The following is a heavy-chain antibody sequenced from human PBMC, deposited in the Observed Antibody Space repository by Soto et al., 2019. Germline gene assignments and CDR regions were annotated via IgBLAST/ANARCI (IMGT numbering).Heavy chain of an antibody. V-gene: IGHV4-31*03. CDR2: IYYSGST. J-gene: IGHJ4*02. CDR1: GGSISTGGYY. CDR3: ARGLSVTLFDN. Sequence: QVQLQESGPGLVKPSQTLSLTCTVSGGSISTGGYYWTWIRQHPGKGLEWIGYIYYSGSTSYNPSVKSRVTISVDTSKNQFSLKLSSVTAADTAVYYCARGLSVTLFDNWGQGTLVTVSS. D-gene: IGHD4-17*01.